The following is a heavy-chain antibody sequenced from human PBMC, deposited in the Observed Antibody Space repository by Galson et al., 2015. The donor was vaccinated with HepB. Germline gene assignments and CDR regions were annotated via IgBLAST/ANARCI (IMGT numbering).Heavy chain of an antibody. CDR3: ASGSDIVVVVAATYAFDI. CDR1: GGTFSSYA. V-gene: IGHV1-69*10. J-gene: IGHJ3*02. Sequence: SVKVSCKASGGTFSSYAISWVRQAPGQGLEWMGGIIPILGIANYAQKFQGRVTITADKSTSTAYMELSSLRSEDTAVYYCASGSDIVVVVAATYAFDIWGQGTMVTVSS. D-gene: IGHD2-15*01. CDR2: IIPILGIA.